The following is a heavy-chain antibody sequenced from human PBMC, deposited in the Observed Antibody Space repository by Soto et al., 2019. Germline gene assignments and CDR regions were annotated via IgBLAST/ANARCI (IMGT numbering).Heavy chain of an antibody. V-gene: IGHV4-39*01. CDR2: IYYSGST. Sequence: SESLSLTCTVSGGSISSSSYYWGCIRQPPGKGLEWIGSIYYSGSTYYNPSLKSRVTISVDTSKNQFSLKLSSVTAADTAVYYCARHVRDSSRHYYYYGMDVWGDGTKVTV. D-gene: IGHD6-6*01. J-gene: IGHJ6*02. CDR1: GGSISSSSYY. CDR3: ARHVRDSSRHYYYYGMDV.